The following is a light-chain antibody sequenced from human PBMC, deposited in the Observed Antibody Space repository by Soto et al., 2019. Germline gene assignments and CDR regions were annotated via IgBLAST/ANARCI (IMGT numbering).Light chain of an antibody. CDR3: QQYGSSPGT. V-gene: IGKV3-20*01. CDR1: QSVRDRY. Sequence: EIVLTQSPGTLSLSPGERATLSCRASQSVRDRYLAWYQQKTGQAPSLLIYDTSTRATGVPDRFSGSVSGTDFALTISRVEPEDFAIYFCQQYGSSPGTFGQGTKVEI. CDR2: DTS. J-gene: IGKJ1*01.